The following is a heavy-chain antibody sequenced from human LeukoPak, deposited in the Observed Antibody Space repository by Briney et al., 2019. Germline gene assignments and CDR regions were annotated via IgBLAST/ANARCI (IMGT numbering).Heavy chain of an antibody. CDR3: ARVSHYYGSGSPPYYYYYMDV. Sequence: SETLSLTCTVSGGSISSSSYYWGWIRQPPGKGLEWIGSIHYSGSTNYNPSLKSRVTISVDTSKNQFSLKLSSVTAADTAVYYCARVSHYYGSGSPPYYYYYMDVWGKGTTVTVSS. J-gene: IGHJ6*03. D-gene: IGHD3-10*01. CDR1: GGSISSSSYY. CDR2: IHYSGST. V-gene: IGHV4-39*07.